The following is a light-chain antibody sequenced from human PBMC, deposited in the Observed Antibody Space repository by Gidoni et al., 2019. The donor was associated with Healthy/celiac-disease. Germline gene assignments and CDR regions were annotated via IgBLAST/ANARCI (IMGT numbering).Light chain of an antibody. CDR2: WAS. CDR3: QQYYSTPRT. J-gene: IGKJ1*01. Sequence: DIVMTQSPTSLAVSLGERATINCKSSQRVLSSSNNKNYLAWYQQKPGQPPKLLIYWASTRESGVPDRFSGSGSGTDFTLTISSLQAEDVAVYYCQQYYSTPRTFGQGTKVEIK. CDR1: QRVLSSSNNKNY. V-gene: IGKV4-1*01.